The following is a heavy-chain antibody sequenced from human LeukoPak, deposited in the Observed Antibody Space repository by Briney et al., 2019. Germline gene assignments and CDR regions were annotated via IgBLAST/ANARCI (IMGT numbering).Heavy chain of an antibody. CDR1: GFTFGDYD. V-gene: IGHV3-20*01. CDR2: INWKGVST. D-gene: IGHD3-16*01. CDR3: ARLLGSYFYHYAMDV. J-gene: IGHJ6*02. Sequence: GGSLRLSCAGSGFTFGDYDMSWIRQAPGKGLECVSYINWKGVSTGCVDSVKGRFTVSRDNAKKSLYLEMNNLRAEDTALYRCARLLGSYFYHYAMDVWGQGTTVIVSS.